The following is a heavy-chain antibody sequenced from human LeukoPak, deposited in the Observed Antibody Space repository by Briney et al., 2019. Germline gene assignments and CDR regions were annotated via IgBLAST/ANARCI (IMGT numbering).Heavy chain of an antibody. Sequence: SETLSLTCAVYGGSFSGYYWSWIRQPPGKGLEWIGEINHSGSTNYNPSLKSRVTISVDTSKNQFSLKLSSVTAADTAVYYCASYGDYSPGAFDIWGQGTMVTVSS. CDR3: ASYGDYSPGAFDI. CDR2: INHSGST. V-gene: IGHV4-34*01. D-gene: IGHD4-17*01. CDR1: GGSFSGYY. J-gene: IGHJ3*02.